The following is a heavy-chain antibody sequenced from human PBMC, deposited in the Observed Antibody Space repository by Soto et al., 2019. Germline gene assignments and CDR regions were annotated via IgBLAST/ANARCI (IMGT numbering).Heavy chain of an antibody. J-gene: IGHJ4*02. D-gene: IGHD3-22*01. CDR1: GYTFTGYY. V-gene: IGHV1-2*02. CDR2: INPNSGGT. CDR3: ARASRGYYDSSGYRPIDY. Sequence: GSSVKVSCKASGYTFTGYYMHWVRQAPGQGLEWMGWINPNSGGTNYAQKFQGRVTMTRDTSISTAYMELSRLRSDDTAVYYCARASRGYYDSSGYRPIDYWGQGTLVTVSS.